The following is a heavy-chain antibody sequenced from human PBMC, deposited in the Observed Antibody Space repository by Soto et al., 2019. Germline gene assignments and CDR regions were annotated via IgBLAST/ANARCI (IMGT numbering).Heavy chain of an antibody. Sequence: GGSLRLSCAASGFTFSSYGMHWVRQAPGKGLEWVAVIWYDGSNKYYADSVKGRFTISRDNSKNTLYLQMNSLRAEDTAVYYCARGTRSSTSFRPTSSDYWGQGTLVTVSS. CDR3: ARGTRSSTSFRPTSSDY. J-gene: IGHJ4*02. CDR1: GFTFSSYG. D-gene: IGHD2-2*01. CDR2: IWYDGSNK. V-gene: IGHV3-33*01.